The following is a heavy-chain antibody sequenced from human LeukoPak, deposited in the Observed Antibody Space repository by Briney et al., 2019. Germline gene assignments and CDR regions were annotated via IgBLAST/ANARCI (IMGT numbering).Heavy chain of an antibody. D-gene: IGHD3-9*01. J-gene: IGHJ5*02. V-gene: IGHV1-18*01. Sequence: ASVKVSCKASGYTFTSYGISWVRQAPGQGLEWMGLISAYNGNTNSVQKLQGRVTMTTDTSTSTAYMELRSLRSDDTAVYYCARGERYFDWLLSHDWFDPWGQGTLVTVSS. CDR3: ARGERYFDWLLSHDWFDP. CDR1: GYTFTSYG. CDR2: ISAYNGNT.